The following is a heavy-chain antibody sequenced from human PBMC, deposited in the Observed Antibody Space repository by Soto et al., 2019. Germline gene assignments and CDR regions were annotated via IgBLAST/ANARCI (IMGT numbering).Heavy chain of an antibody. J-gene: IGHJ3*02. CDR1: GFTFSSYA. D-gene: IGHD5-18*01. CDR2: ISGSGGST. V-gene: IGHV3-23*01. CDR3: AKDTPSYSYGPHDAFDI. Sequence: PGGSLRLSCAASGFTFSSYAMSWVRQAPGKGLEWVSAISGSGGSTYYADSVKGRFTISRDNSKNTLYLQMNSLRAEDTAVYYCAKDTPSYSYGPHDAFDIWGQGTMVTVSS.